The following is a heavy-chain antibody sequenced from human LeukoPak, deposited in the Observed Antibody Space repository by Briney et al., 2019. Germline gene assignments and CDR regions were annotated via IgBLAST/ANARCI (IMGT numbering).Heavy chain of an antibody. Sequence: ASVKVSCKASGYTFTSYYMHWVRQAPGQGLEWMGIINPSGGSTSYAQKFQGRVTMTRDMSTSTVYMELSSLRSEDTAVYYCARGVGAAAGTLHAFDIWGQGTMVTVSS. CDR1: GYTFTSYY. J-gene: IGHJ3*02. D-gene: IGHD6-13*01. V-gene: IGHV1-46*01. CDR2: INPSGGST. CDR3: ARGVGAAAGTLHAFDI.